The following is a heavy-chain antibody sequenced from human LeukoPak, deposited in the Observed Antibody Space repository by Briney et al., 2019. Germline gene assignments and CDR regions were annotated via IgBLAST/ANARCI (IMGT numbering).Heavy chain of an antibody. CDR2: ISRSGSTI. CDR3: ARSPNFWSGYYLRTFDY. V-gene: IGHV3-11*01. Sequence: GGSLRLSCAASGFTFSDYYMSWIRQAPGKGLEWVSYISRSGSTIYYADSVKGRFTISRDNAKNSLYLQMNSLRAEDTAVYYCARSPNFWSGYYLRTFDYWGQGTLVTVSS. D-gene: IGHD3-3*01. J-gene: IGHJ4*02. CDR1: GFTFSDYY.